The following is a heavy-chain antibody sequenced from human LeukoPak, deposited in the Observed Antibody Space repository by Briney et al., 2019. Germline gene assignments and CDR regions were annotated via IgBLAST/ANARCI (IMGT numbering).Heavy chain of an antibody. CDR1: GYTFTSYD. D-gene: IGHD6-13*01. Sequence: ASVKVSCKASGYTFTSYDINWVRQVTGQGLEWMGWMNPNSGNTGYAQKFQGRVTMTRNTSISTAYMELSSLRSEDTAVYYCARMYSSLSSYYYYGMDVWGQGTTVTVSS. CDR3: ARMYSSLSSYYYYGMDV. CDR2: MNPNSGNT. V-gene: IGHV1-8*01. J-gene: IGHJ6*02.